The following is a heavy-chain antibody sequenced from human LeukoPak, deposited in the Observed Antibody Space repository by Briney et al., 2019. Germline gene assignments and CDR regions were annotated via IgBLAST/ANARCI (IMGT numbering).Heavy chain of an antibody. V-gene: IGHV4-34*01. D-gene: IGHD3-3*01. CDR1: GGSFSGYY. Sequence: PSQTLSLTCAVYGGSFSGYYWSCIRQPPGKGLEWIGESNHSGSTNYNPSLKSRVTISVDTSKNQFSLKLSSVTAADTAVYYCTIFGVRSPEYWGQGTLVTVSS. J-gene: IGHJ4*02. CDR3: TIFGVRSPEY. CDR2: SNHSGST.